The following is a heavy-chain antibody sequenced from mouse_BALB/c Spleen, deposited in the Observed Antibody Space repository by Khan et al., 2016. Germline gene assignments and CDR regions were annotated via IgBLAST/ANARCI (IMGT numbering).Heavy chain of an antibody. J-gene: IGHJ2*01. D-gene: IGHD4-1*01. CDR2: IYPGDGDT. CDR3: ARGVGPDY. Sequence: QVQLQQSGAELVRPGSSVKISCKAPGYVFSSYWTNWVKQRPGQGLEWIGQIYPGDGDTNYNGKFKGKATLTADKSSSTAYMQLNSLTYEDSAVYFCARGVGPDYWGQGATLTVSS. V-gene: IGHV1-80*01. CDR1: GYVFSSYW.